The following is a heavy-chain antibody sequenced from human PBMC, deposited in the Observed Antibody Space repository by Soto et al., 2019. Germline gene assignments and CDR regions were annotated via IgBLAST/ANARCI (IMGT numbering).Heavy chain of an antibody. Sequence: EVQLVESGGGLVQPGGSLRPSCEASGVTVSSNYMSWSRQAPGKGLEWVSVIDGGGSTYYADSVKGRFTNSRDNAKNTLYLQMNSLRAEVTAVYYCARHGYNYGGGYFDYWGQGTLVTVSS. J-gene: IGHJ4*02. CDR2: IDGGGST. CDR3: ARHGYNYGGGYFDY. D-gene: IGHD5-18*01. CDR1: GVTVSSNY. V-gene: IGHV3-66*04.